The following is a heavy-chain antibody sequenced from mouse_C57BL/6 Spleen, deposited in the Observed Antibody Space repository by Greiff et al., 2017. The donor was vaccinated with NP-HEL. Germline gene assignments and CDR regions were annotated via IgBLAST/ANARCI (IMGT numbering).Heavy chain of an antibody. CDR2: INPSTGGT. Sequence: VQLKQSGPELVKPGASVKISCKASGYSFTGYYMNWVKQSPEKSLEWIGEINPSTGGTTYNQKFKAKATLTVDKSSSTAYMQLKSLTSEDSAFYYCARDRIYQKDAMDYWGQGTSVTVSS. CDR1: GYSFTGYY. V-gene: IGHV1-42*01. CDR3: ARDRIYQKDAMDY. D-gene: IGHD1-1*01. J-gene: IGHJ4*01.